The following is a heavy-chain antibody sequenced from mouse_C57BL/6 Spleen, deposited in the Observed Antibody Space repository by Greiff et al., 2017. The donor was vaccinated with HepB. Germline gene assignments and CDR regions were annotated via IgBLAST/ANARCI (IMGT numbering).Heavy chain of an antibody. V-gene: IGHV1-62-2*01. CDR1: GYTFTEYT. Sequence: QVQLQQSGAELVKPGASVKLSCKASGYTFTEYTIHWVKQRSGQGLEWIGWFYPGSGSIKYKEKFKDKATLTADKSSSTVYMELSRLTSEDSAVYFCARHEEGYYSNYGAMDYWGQGTSVTVSS. D-gene: IGHD2-5*01. J-gene: IGHJ4*01. CDR2: FYPGSGSI. CDR3: ARHEEGYYSNYGAMDY.